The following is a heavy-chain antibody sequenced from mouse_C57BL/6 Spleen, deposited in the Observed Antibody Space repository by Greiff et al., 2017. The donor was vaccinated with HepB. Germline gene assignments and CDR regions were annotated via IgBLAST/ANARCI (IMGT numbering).Heavy chain of an antibody. J-gene: IGHJ2*01. Sequence: EVQLQQSGPELVKPGASVKISCKASGYSFTGYYMNWVKQSPEKSLEWIGEINPSTGGTTYNQKFKAKATLTVDKSSSTAYMQLKSLTSEDSAVYYCARRPYDYDDYWGQGTTLTVSS. D-gene: IGHD2-4*01. CDR2: INPSTGGT. CDR1: GYSFTGYY. V-gene: IGHV1-42*01. CDR3: ARRPYDYDDY.